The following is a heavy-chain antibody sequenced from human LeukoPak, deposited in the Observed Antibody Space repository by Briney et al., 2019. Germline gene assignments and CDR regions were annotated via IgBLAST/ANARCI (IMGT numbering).Heavy chain of an antibody. V-gene: IGHV3-33*01. J-gene: IGHJ6*03. CDR3: AGGGGSDDFWSGYYIYYYYYMDV. Sequence: GGSLRLSCAASGFTFSSYGMHWVRQAPGKGLEWVAVIWYDGSNKYYADSVKGRFTISRDNSKNTLYLQMNSLRAEDTAVYYCAGGGGSDDFWSGYYIYYYYYMDVWGKGTTVTVSS. CDR1: GFTFSSYG. CDR2: IWYDGSNK. D-gene: IGHD3-3*01.